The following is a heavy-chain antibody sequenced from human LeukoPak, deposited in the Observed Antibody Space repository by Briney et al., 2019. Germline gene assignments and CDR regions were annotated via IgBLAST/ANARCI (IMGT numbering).Heavy chain of an antibody. J-gene: IGHJ4*02. D-gene: IGHD5-12*01. V-gene: IGHV3-30-3*01. CDR1: GFTFSSYA. CDR3: AREATGADY. Sequence: PGGSLRLSCAASGFTFSSYAMHWVRQAPGKGLEWVAVISYDGSNKYYADSVKGRFTISRDNSKNTLYLQMNSLRAEDTAVYHCAREATGADYWGQGTLVTVSS. CDR2: ISYDGSNK.